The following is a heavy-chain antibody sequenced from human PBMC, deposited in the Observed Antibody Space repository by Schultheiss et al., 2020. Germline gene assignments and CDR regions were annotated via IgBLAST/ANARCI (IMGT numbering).Heavy chain of an antibody. J-gene: IGHJ4*02. D-gene: IGHD4-17*01. Sequence: GESLKISCAASGFTFSSYSMNWVRQAPGKGLEWVSSISSSSSTIYYADSVKGRFTISRDNSKNTLYLQMNSLRAEDTAVYYCARDALVYGDLRALVDWGQGTLVTVSS. CDR2: ISSSSSTI. V-gene: IGHV3-48*01. CDR1: GFTFSSYS. CDR3: ARDALVYGDLRALVD.